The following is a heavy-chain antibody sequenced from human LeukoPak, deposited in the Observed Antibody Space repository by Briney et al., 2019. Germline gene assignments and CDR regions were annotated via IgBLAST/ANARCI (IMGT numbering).Heavy chain of an antibody. J-gene: IGHJ6*02. D-gene: IGHD3-22*01. V-gene: IGHV4-59*01. Sequence: SSETLSLTCTVSGGSISSYYWSWIRQPPGKGLEWIGYIYYSGSTNYNPSLKSRVTISVDTSKNQFSLKLSSVTAADTAVYYCARDTYYYDSSGYFFDYYGMDVWGQGTTVTVSS. CDR1: GGSISSYY. CDR3: ARDTYYYDSSGYFFDYYGMDV. CDR2: IYYSGST.